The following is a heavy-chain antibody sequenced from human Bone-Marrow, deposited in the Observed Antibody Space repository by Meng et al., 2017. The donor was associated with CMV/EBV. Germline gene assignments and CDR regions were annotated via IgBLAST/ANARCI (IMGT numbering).Heavy chain of an antibody. Sequence: VQLVPAGGEVKKPGSSVKVSCKYPGYPLRGYYLHWVRQAPGKGLELMGWINPHSGGTNYAQKFQGRVTMTRVTSISTAYMELGRLRSDDTAVYYCARGQLLWFGESAFDIWGQGTMVTVSS. V-gene: IGHV1-2*02. CDR1: GYPLRGYY. CDR3: ARGQLLWFGESAFDI. J-gene: IGHJ3*02. CDR2: INPHSGGT. D-gene: IGHD3-10*01.